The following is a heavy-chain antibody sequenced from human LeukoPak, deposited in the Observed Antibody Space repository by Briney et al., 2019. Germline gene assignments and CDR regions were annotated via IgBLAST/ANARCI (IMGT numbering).Heavy chain of an antibody. CDR1: GDTLGCGG. J-gene: IGHJ4*02. CDR3: AKDSSRWAFDY. D-gene: IGHD6-13*01. CDR2: TSYDGSNE. V-gene: IGHV3-30*18. Sequence: GGSLRLSCKSRGDTLGCGGRVGVGEAPGNGQEWVAVTSYDGSNEYYADSVRGRFTISRDTSKNTVYLQMNSLTTEDTAVYYCAKDSSRWAFDYWGQGTLVTVSS.